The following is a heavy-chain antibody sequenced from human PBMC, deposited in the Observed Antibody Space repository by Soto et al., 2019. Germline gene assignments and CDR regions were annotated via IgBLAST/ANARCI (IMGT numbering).Heavy chain of an antibody. CDR3: ARLRGVIIDTVDY. CDR2: IDPSDSYT. V-gene: IGHV5-10-1*01. Sequence: ESLTISCQGSGYSFTSYGISWVRQMPGKGLEWMGRIDPSDSYTNYSPSFQGHVTISADKSISTAYLQWSSLKASDTAMYYCARLRGVIIDTVDYWGQGTLVTVSS. D-gene: IGHD3-10*01. J-gene: IGHJ4*02. CDR1: GYSFTSYG.